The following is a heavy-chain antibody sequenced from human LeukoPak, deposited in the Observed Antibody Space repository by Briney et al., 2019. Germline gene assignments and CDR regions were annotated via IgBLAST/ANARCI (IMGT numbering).Heavy chain of an antibody. CDR2: ISYDGSYK. Sequence: PGRSLRLSCAASGFTFSTYGMHWVRQAPGKGLEWVAVISYDGSYKYYGDSVKGRFTISRDNAKNTLYLQMNSLRAEDTAVYYCARDTYFYNSSAFYHYYYGMDVWGQGTTVIVSS. V-gene: IGHV3-30*03. CDR3: ARDTYFYNSSAFYHYYYGMDV. CDR1: GFTFSTYG. J-gene: IGHJ6*02. D-gene: IGHD3-22*01.